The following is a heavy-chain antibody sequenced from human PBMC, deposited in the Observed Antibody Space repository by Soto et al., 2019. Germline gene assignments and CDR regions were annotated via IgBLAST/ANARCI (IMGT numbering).Heavy chain of an antibody. V-gene: IGHV3-48*02. Sequence: VQLVESGGGLVKPGGSLRLSCAASGFNFHTYTMTWVRQAPGKGLEWVSYISGTSETIFYADSVKGRFTISRDNAKNSLYLQLNGLRDEETAVYYWATRYCYSENGHVTHWGQGTLVTVSS. D-gene: IGHD2-15*01. J-gene: IGHJ4*02. CDR3: ATRYCYSENGHVTH. CDR1: GFNFHTYT. CDR2: ISGTSETI.